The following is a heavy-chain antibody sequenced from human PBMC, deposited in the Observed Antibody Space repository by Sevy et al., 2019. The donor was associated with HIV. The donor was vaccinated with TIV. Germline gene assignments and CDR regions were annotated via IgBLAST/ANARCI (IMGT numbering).Heavy chain of an antibody. V-gene: IGHV3-15*01. CDR3: TAGHCRHCVCQDF. Sequence: GSLRLSCEASGFSFKDAWMSWVRQAPGKGLEWVGRIKKKTDDGPTDYGTPVKGRCTVSRDDSKNTLFLQMNSLNIDDTGVYYCTAGHCRHCVCQDFWGLGTLVTVSS. D-gene: IGHD2-15*01. CDR1: GFSFKDAW. J-gene: IGHJ4*02. CDR2: IKKKTDDGPT.